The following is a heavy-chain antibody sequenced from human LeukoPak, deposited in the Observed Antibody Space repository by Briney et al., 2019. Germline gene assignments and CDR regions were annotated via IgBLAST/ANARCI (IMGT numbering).Heavy chain of an antibody. CDR3: ARGELLWFGDAFGWFDP. J-gene: IGHJ5*02. V-gene: IGHV1-18*01. Sequence: ASVKVSCKASGYTFATYGINWVRQAPGQGLEWMGWISAYNGNTNYAQKLQGRVTMTTDTSTSTAYMELRSLRSDDTAVYYCARGELLWFGDAFGWFDPWGQGTLVTVSS. CDR1: GYTFATYG. D-gene: IGHD3-10*01. CDR2: ISAYNGNT.